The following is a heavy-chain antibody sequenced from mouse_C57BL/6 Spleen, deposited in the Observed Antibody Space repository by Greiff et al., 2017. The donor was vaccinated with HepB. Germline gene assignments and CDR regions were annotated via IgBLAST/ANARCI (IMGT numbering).Heavy chain of an antibody. V-gene: IGHV2-9-1*01. Sequence: VQLQQSGPGLVAPSQSLSITCTVSGFSLTSYAISWVRQPPGKGLEWLGVIWTGGGTNYNSALKSRLSISKDNSKSQVFLKMNSLQTDDTARYYCATNYYGSSYSFDYWGQGTTLTVSS. CDR3: ATNYYGSSYSFDY. CDR1: GFSLTSYA. D-gene: IGHD1-1*01. J-gene: IGHJ2*01. CDR2: IWTGGGT.